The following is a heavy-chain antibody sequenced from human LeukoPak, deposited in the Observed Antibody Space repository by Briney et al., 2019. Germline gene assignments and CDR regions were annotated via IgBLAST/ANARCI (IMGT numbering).Heavy chain of an antibody. Sequence: GGSLRLSCAASGFTFSSYGMSWVRQAPGKGLEWVSAISGSGGSTYYADSVKGRFTISRDNSKNTLYLQMNSLRAEDTAVYYCAKDLSMIVVASLNWGQGTLVTVPS. D-gene: IGHD3-22*01. CDR3: AKDLSMIVVASLN. J-gene: IGHJ4*02. V-gene: IGHV3-23*01. CDR2: ISGSGGST. CDR1: GFTFSSYG.